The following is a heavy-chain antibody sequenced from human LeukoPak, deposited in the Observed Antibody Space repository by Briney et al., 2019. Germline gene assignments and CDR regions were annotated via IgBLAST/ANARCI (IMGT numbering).Heavy chain of an antibody. CDR3: ARDSGSSSWEDYYYYGMDV. D-gene: IGHD6-13*01. V-gene: IGHV3-30-3*01. Sequence: PGRSLRLSCAASGFTFSSYAMHWVRQAPGKGLEWVAVISYDGSNKYYADSVKGRFTISRDNSKNTLYLQMNSLRAEDMAVYYCARDSGSSSWEDYYYYGMDVWGQGTTVTVSS. CDR1: GFTFSSYA. J-gene: IGHJ6*02. CDR2: ISYDGSNK.